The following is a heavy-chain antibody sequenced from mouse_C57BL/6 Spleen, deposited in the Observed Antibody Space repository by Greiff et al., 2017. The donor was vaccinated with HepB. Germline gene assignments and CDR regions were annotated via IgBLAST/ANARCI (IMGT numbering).Heavy chain of an antibody. V-gene: IGHV1-50*01. Sequence: QVQLQQPGAELVKPGASVKLSCKASGYTFTSYWMQWVKQRPGQGLEWIGEIDPSDSYTNYNQKFKGKATLTVDTSSSTAYMQLSSLTSEDSAVYYCARRPTMVTTNAMDYWGQGTSVTVSS. D-gene: IGHD2-9*01. CDR1: GYTFTSYW. CDR2: IDPSDSYT. CDR3: ARRPTMVTTNAMDY. J-gene: IGHJ4*01.